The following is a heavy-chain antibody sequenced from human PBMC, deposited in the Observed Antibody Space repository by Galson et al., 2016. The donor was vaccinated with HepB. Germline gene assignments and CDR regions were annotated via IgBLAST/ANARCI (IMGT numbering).Heavy chain of an antibody. CDR1: GFTFSCCG. J-gene: IGHJ6*04. V-gene: IGHV3-33*01. CDR2: IWPDASNE. D-gene: IGHD7-27*01. Sequence: SLRLSCAASGFTFSCCGMHWVRQAPGKGLEWVAVIWPDASNEKHGDAVKGRFTISRDNSKNSLYLQMNSLRADDTAIYYCARANRGSLYYGMVVWGEGTTVTVSS. CDR3: ARANRGSLYYGMVV.